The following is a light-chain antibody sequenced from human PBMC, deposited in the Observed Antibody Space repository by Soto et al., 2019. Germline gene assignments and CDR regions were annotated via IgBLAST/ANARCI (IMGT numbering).Light chain of an antibody. CDR3: SSYAGSNNYV. J-gene: IGLJ1*01. CDR1: SSDVGGYNY. Sequence: QSALTQPPSASGSPGQSVTISCTGTSSDVGGYNYVSWYQQHPGKAPKLMIYEVSKRPSGVPDRFSGSKSGNTASLTVSGLQVEDEAAYYSSSYAGSNNYVFGTGTRSPS. V-gene: IGLV2-8*01. CDR2: EVS.